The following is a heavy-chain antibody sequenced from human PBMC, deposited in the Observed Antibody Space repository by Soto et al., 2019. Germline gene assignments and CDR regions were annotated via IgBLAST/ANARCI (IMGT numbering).Heavy chain of an antibody. J-gene: IGHJ4*02. CDR2: ISGSGAST. V-gene: IGHV3-23*01. D-gene: IGHD3-9*01. CDR3: AQFDRFTDY. CDR1: GFTFSSYA. Sequence: GSLSLPCAAAGFTFSSYAMSWVPQAPGKGLEWVSAISGSGASTYYADSVKGRFTMSRDNSKNTLYLQMTSLRAEDTAVYYCAQFDRFTDYWGQGTLVTVSP.